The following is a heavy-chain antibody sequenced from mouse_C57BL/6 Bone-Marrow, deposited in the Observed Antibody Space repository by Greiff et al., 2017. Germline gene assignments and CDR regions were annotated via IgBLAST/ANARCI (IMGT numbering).Heavy chain of an antibody. CDR1: GFNIKDYY. J-gene: IGHJ3*01. Sequence: VQLQQSGAELVRPGASVKLSCTASGFNIKDYYMHWVKQRPEQGLEWIGRIDPEDGDTEYAPKFQGKATMTADTSSNTAYLQLSSLTSEDTAVYYCTVFLYYGSSYEGFAYWGQGTLVTVSA. D-gene: IGHD1-1*01. CDR2: IDPEDGDT. CDR3: TVFLYYGSSYEGFAY. V-gene: IGHV14-1*01.